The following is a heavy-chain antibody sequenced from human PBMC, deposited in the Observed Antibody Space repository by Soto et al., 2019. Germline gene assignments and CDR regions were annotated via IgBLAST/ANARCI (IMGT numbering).Heavy chain of an antibody. CDR3: ARRGPGTYVDY. D-gene: IGHD6-13*01. V-gene: IGHV3-23*01. J-gene: IGHJ4*02. CDR2: VSGSGGST. CDR1: GFTFSSYA. Sequence: EVQLLESGGGLVQPGGSLRLSCAASGFTFSSYAMRWVRQAAGKGLEWVSAVSGSGGSTYYADSVKGRFTISRDNSKDPLYLHMNSLRAEDTAVYYCARRGPGTYVDYWGQGTLVTVSS.